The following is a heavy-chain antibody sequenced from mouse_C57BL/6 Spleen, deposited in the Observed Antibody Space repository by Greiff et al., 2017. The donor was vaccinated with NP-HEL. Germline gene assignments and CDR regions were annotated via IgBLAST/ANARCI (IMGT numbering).Heavy chain of an antibody. V-gene: IGHV1-72*01. CDR2: IDPNSGGT. CDR1: GYTFTSYW. J-gene: IGHJ1*03. D-gene: IGHD4-1*01. CDR3: ARWDWDWYFDV. Sequence: VHVKQSGAELVKPGASVKLSCKASGYTFTSYWMHWVKQRPGRGLEWIGRIDPNSGGTKYNEKLKSKATLTVDKPSSTAYMQRSSLTSEDSAVYYCARWDWDWYFDVWGTGTTVTVSS.